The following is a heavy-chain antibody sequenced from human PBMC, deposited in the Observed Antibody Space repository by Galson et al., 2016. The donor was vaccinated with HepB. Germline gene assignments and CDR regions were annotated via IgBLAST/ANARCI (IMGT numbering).Heavy chain of an antibody. CDR1: GGSFSGYS. CDR3: ARERGYCSSNTCYRGYYYGMDV. CDR2: ISLSGST. J-gene: IGHJ6*02. D-gene: IGHD2-2*02. V-gene: IGHV4-34*01. Sequence: LSLTCAVYGGSFSGYSWSWIRQPPGKGLEWIGEISLSGSTNYIPSLKSRLTISVDTSKNQLSLKLTSVTAADTAVYYCARERGYCSSNTCYRGYYYGMDVWGQGATVTVSS.